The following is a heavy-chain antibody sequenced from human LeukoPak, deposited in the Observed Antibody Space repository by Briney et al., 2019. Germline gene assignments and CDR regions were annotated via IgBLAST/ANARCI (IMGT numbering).Heavy chain of an antibody. CDR3: ARRWVYDKRAFDA. Sequence: SETLSLTCTVSGGSISGTYYWSWIRQPPGKGLEWIGYIYYTGTTDSNPSLKSRVTISLDTSKNQFSLNLSSVTAADTAVHYCARRWVYDKRAFDAWGQGTMVTVSS. D-gene: IGHD3-16*01. CDR2: IYYTGTT. V-gene: IGHV4-59*08. J-gene: IGHJ3*01. CDR1: GGSISGTYY.